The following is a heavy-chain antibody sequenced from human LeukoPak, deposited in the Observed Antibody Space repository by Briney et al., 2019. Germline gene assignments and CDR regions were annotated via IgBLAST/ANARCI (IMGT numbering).Heavy chain of an antibody. D-gene: IGHD3-10*01. J-gene: IGHJ3*02. V-gene: IGHV3-53*04. Sequence: PGGSLRLSCAASGFTVSSNYMSWVRQAPGKGLEWVSVIYSGGSTYYADSVKGRFTISRHDSKNTLYLQMNSLRAEDTAVYYCARGKPYYYGSGSSAGAFGIWGQGTMVTVSS. CDR1: GFTVSSNY. CDR3: ARGKPYYYGSGSSAGAFGI. CDR2: IYSGGST.